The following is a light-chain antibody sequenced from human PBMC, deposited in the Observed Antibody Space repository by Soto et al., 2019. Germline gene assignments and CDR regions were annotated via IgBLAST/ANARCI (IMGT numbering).Light chain of an antibody. CDR2: GAS. J-gene: IGKJ5*01. CDR3: QQPNSWPRIT. Sequence: DIVMTQSPATLSVSPGERATLSFSAIQSVGTNLAWYQQRPVQAPRLLVYGASTRASGIPPRFSGSGSGTDFTLTIISLQSEDFAVYYCQQPNSWPRITFGQGTRLEI. V-gene: IGKV3-15*01. CDR1: QSVGTN.